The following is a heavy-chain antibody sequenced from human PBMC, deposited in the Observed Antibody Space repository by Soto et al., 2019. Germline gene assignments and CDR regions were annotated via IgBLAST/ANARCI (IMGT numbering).Heavy chain of an antibody. CDR2: IYYSGST. V-gene: IGHV4-39*01. J-gene: IGHJ4*02. CDR1: GGSISSSSYY. D-gene: IGHD3-10*01. Sequence: SETLSLTCTVSGGSISSSSYYWGWIRQPPGKGLEWIGSIYYSGSTYYNPSLKSRVTISVDTSKNQFSLKLSSVTAADTAVYYCARHVPSSYYGSGSYYPRYGGQGTLVPVSS. CDR3: ARHVPSSYYGSGSYYPRY.